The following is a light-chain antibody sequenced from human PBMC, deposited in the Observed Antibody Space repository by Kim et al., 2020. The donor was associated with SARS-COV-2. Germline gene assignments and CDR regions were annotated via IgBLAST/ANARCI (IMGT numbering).Light chain of an antibody. Sequence: EIVLTQSPATLSLSPGERATLSCRASQSVSSYLAWYQQKVGQAPRLLMYNASNRTTGIPARFSGSGAGADFTLTISSLEPEDFAVYYCQQRNSWPPSYGIGQGTKLEI. CDR3: QQRNSWPPSYG. CDR2: NAS. CDR1: QSVSSY. V-gene: IGKV3-11*01. J-gene: IGKJ2*03.